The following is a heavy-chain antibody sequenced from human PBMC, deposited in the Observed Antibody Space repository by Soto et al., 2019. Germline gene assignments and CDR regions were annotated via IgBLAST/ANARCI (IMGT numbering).Heavy chain of an antibody. CDR2: IYYSGST. Sequence: QVQLQESGPGLVKPSETLSITCTVSGSSISSYYWSRIRQPPGEGLEWIGYIYYSGSTNYNPSLKSRVTISVDTSKNQFSLKLSSVTAADTAVYYCAATTVTPGYFQHWGQGTLVTVSS. CDR1: GSSISSYY. J-gene: IGHJ1*01. D-gene: IGHD4-17*01. CDR3: AATTVTPGYFQH. V-gene: IGHV4-59*01.